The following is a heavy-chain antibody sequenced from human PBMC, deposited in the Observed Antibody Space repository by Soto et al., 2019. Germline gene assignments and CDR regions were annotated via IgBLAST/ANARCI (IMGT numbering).Heavy chain of an antibody. D-gene: IGHD3-16*02. V-gene: IGHV1-24*01. CDR3: AAKSARSYYDYVWGSYRNDAFDI. J-gene: IGHJ3*02. CDR1: GYTLTGIF. Sequence: GASVKGSCKGSGYTLTGIFMHWVRQAPGKGLEWMGGFDPEDGETIYAKKFQGRVTMTEDTSTDTAYMELSSLRSEDTAVYYCAAKSARSYYDYVWGSYRNDAFDIWGQGTMVTVSS. CDR2: FDPEDGET.